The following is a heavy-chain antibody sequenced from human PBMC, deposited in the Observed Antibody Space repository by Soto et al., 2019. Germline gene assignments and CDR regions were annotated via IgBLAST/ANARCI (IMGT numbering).Heavy chain of an antibody. V-gene: IGHV3-15*07. D-gene: IGHD2-2*01. Sequence: EVQLVESGGGLVEPGGSLRLSCAASGFTFISAWLNWVRQAPGKGLEWVGRIKSETDGRTKDYAAPVKGRFTISRDDSKTTVYLQMNNLKNVDTAVSYCAADLSALPVCASDYWGQGTAVTVSS. CDR1: GFTFISAW. CDR3: AADLSALPVCASDY. J-gene: IGHJ4*02. CDR2: IKSETDGRTK.